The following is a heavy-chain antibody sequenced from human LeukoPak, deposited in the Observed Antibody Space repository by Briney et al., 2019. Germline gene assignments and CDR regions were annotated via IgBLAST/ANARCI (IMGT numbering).Heavy chain of an antibody. Sequence: GGSLRLSCAASGFTFSNYAMSWVRQAPGKGLEWVSTNSGGSTYYADSVKGRVTISRDNSKNTLYMQMNSLRAEDTAIYYCAKVPYSDYGSGRPPFMDVWGQGTTVAVS. CDR3: AKVPYSDYGSGRPPFMDV. D-gene: IGHD3-10*01. J-gene: IGHJ6*02. V-gene: IGHV3-23*01. CDR2: NSGGST. CDR1: GFTFSNYA.